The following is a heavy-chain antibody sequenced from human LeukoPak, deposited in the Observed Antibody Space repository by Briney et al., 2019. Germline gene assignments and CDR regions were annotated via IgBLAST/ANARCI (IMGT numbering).Heavy chain of an antibody. Sequence: GGSLRLSCAASGFTFIYAWMSWVRQAPGKWVEWVGRIKSRTDGGTTDYAAPVKGRFTISRDDSRNTLYLQLSSLKTEDTAVYYCTTGNYYDRSGYSLDYWGQGTLVTVSS. CDR1: GFTFIYAW. CDR3: TTGNYYDRSGYSLDY. D-gene: IGHD3-22*01. J-gene: IGHJ4*02. CDR2: IKSRTDGGTT. V-gene: IGHV3-15*01.